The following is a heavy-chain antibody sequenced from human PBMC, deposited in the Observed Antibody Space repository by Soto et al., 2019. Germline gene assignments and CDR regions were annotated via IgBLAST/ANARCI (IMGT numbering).Heavy chain of an antibody. Sequence: GGSLRLSCAASGFTFSAYWMSWVRQAPGKGLEWVANIKPDGSEKYYVDSVKGRFTISRDNAKNSLYVQLSSLRAEDTAVYYCARDLQVAATRFYYYYYGMDVWGRGTTVTVSS. CDR3: ARDLQVAATRFYYYYYGMDV. V-gene: IGHV3-7*05. CDR2: IKPDGSEK. D-gene: IGHD2-15*01. CDR1: GFTFSAYW. J-gene: IGHJ6*02.